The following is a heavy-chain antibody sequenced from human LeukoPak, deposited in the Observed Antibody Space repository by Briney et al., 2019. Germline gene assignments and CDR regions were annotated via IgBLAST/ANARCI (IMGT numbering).Heavy chain of an antibody. D-gene: IGHD3-9*01. V-gene: IGHV1-69*05. CDR2: IIPIFGTA. Sequence: SVKVSCKASGGTFSSYAISWVRQAPGQGLEWMGRIIPIFGTANYAQKFQGRVTINTDECTSTAYMELSSLRSEDTAVYNCARQYDILTGHLDYWGQGTLVTVSS. J-gene: IGHJ4*02. CDR3: ARQYDILTGHLDY. CDR1: GGTFSSYA.